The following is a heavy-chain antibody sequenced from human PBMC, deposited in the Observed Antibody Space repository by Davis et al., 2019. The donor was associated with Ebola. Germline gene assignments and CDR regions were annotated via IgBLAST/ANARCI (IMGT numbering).Heavy chain of an antibody. V-gene: IGHV1-2*02. J-gene: IGHJ3*02. D-gene: IGHD3-10*01. CDR2: IHPNTGGT. Sequence: ASVMVSCKASAYIFTGYHIHCLRQAPGQGLQWMVSIHPNTGGTNYAPKSQGRVTITRDTSISTAYLEVTRLTSDDTAVYYCARPLFPMIREDAFDIWGQGTMVTVSS. CDR1: AYIFTGYH. CDR3: ARPLFPMIREDAFDI.